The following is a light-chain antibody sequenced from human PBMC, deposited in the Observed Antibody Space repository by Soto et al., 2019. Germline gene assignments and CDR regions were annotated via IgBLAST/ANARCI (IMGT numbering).Light chain of an antibody. V-gene: IGKV1-39*01. J-gene: IGKJ1*01. CDR3: QQSYSTPRT. CDR2: AAS. CDR1: QSISSY. Sequence: DIQMTQSPSSLSASLGDRVTITCRASQSISSYLNWYQQKPGKAPKLLICAASSLQSGVPSRFSGSGSGTDFTLTISSLQPEDFATYYCQQSYSTPRTFSQGTKVDI.